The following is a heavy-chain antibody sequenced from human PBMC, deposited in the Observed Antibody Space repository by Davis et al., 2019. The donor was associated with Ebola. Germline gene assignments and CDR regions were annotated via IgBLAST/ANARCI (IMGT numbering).Heavy chain of an antibody. Sequence: MPSETLSLTCTVSGDSISSSNYYWVWIRQPPGKGLEWIGSIYYSGSTYYNPSLKGRVTFPVDISKNQFSLKLSSVTAADTAVYYCARWPPLRVWYYGMDVWGQGTTVTVSS. V-gene: IGHV4-39*01. D-gene: IGHD2-21*01. J-gene: IGHJ6*02. CDR2: IYYSGST. CDR3: ARWPPLRVWYYGMDV. CDR1: GDSISSSNYY.